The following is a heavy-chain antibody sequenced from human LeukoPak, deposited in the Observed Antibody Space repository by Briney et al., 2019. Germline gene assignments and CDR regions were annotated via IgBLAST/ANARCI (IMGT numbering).Heavy chain of an antibody. CDR1: GFTFSSYA. V-gene: IGHV3-30-3*01. Sequence: PGGSLRLSCAASGFTFSSYAMHCVRQAPGKGLEWVAVISYDGSIKYYADSVKGRFTISRDNSKNTLYLQMNSLRVEDTAVYYSARDRWDTSGYCLDYWGQGTLVTVSS. J-gene: IGHJ4*02. D-gene: IGHD3-22*01. CDR2: ISYDGSIK. CDR3: ARDRWDTSGYCLDY.